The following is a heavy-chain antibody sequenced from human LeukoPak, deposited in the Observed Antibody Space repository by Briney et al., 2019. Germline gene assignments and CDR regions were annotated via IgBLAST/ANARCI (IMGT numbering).Heavy chain of an antibody. CDR1: GDSISSYY. Sequence: SETLSLTCAVSGDSISSYYWSWIRQPPGKGLEWIGYIYHSGSTNYNPSLKSRVTISIDTSKNQFSLKLSSVTAADTAVYYCARGVVITFGGAADYWGQGTLVTVSS. J-gene: IGHJ4*02. D-gene: IGHD3-16*01. CDR2: IYHSGST. V-gene: IGHV4-59*01. CDR3: ARGVVITFGGAADY.